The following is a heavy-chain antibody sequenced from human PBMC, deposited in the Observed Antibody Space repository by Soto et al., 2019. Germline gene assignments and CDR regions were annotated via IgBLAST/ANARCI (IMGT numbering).Heavy chain of an antibody. D-gene: IGHD1-1*01. J-gene: IGHJ6*03. CDR2: TYYRSKWYF. V-gene: IGHV6-1*01. Sequence: SQTLSLTCAISGVSVSSNSAGWNLIRQTPSRGLEWLGRTYYRSKWYFNYAVSVESRITINPDTSKNQFSLQLSSVTPDDTAVYYCARGSWDDVSGHYYMDV. CDR3: ARGSWDDVSGHYYMDV. CDR1: GVSVSSNSAG.